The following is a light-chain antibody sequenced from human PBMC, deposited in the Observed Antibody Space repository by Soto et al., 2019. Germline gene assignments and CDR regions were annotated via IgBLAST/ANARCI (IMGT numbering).Light chain of an antibody. J-gene: IGLJ1*01. CDR3: AAWDDILNGYV. Sequence: QSVLTQPPSTSATPGQRVTISCSGSSSNIGSNTVNWYQQLPGTAPKLLIYSSNQRPSGVPDRFSGSKSGTSASLAISGLHSEDEADYYCAAWDDILNGYVFGAGTKVSVL. CDR1: SSNIGSNT. V-gene: IGLV1-44*01. CDR2: SSN.